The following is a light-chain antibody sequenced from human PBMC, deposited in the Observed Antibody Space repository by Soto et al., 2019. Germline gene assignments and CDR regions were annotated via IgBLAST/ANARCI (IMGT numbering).Light chain of an antibody. Sequence: DIGMTQSPSSVSVSVEDGVIITCRASQSISNHLNWYQQKPGKAPKLLIFAASSLQSGVPSRFSGSRSGPDFTLTISSLQPEDFATYYCQKSYSSPPKFGQGNKVAIK. CDR1: QSISNH. J-gene: IGKJ1*01. CDR2: AAS. CDR3: QKSYSSPPK. V-gene: IGKV1-39*01.